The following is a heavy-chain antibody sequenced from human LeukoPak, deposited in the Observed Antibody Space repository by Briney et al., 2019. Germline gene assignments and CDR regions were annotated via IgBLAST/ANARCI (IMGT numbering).Heavy chain of an antibody. CDR1: GFTFDDYA. D-gene: IGHD3-22*01. Sequence: PGGSLRLSCAASGFTFDDYAMHWVRQAPGKGLEWVSLISWNSGSIGYADSVKGRFTISRDNAKNSLYLQMNSLRAEDTALYYCAKDISGYYAAPSFDYWGQGTLVTVSS. CDR3: AKDISGYYAAPSFDY. V-gene: IGHV3-9*01. J-gene: IGHJ4*02. CDR2: ISWNSGSI.